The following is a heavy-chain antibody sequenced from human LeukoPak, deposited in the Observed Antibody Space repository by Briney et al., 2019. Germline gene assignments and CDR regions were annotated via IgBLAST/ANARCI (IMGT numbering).Heavy chain of an antibody. D-gene: IGHD3-10*01. V-gene: IGHV1-69*04. Sequence: GASVKVSCKASGGTFSSYAISWVRQAPGQGLEWMGRIIPILGIANYAQKFQGRVTITADKSTSTAYMELSSLRSEDTAVYYCAREGARVRGVTFFWFGPWGQGTLVTVSS. CDR1: GGTFSSYA. CDR3: AREGARVRGVTFFWFGP. CDR2: IIPILGIA. J-gene: IGHJ5*02.